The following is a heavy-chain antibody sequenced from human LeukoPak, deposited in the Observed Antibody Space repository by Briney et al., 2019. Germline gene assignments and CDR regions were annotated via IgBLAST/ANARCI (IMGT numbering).Heavy chain of an antibody. V-gene: IGHV3-21*01. J-gene: IGHJ3*02. D-gene: IGHD3-16*01. Sequence: GGSLRLSCAASGFTFSSYSMNWVRQAPGKGLEWVSSISSSSSYIYYADSVKGRFTISRDNAKNSLYLQMNGLRAEDTAVYYCARAKIEDLGAFDIWGQGTMVTVSS. CDR3: ARAKIEDLGAFDI. CDR2: ISSSSSYI. CDR1: GFTFSSYS.